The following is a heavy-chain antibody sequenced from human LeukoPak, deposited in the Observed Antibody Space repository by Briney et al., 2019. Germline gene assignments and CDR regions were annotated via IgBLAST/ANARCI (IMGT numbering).Heavy chain of an antibody. Sequence: GGSLRLSCAASGFTFSSYGMHWVRHAPGKGLELVAFIRYDGSNKYYADSVKGRFTISRDNSKNTLYLQMNSLRAEDTAVYYCAKEEEAVAALPVYGMDVWGQGTTVTVSS. CDR2: IRYDGSNK. CDR1: GFTFSSYG. CDR3: AKEEEAVAALPVYGMDV. V-gene: IGHV3-30*02. D-gene: IGHD6-19*01. J-gene: IGHJ6*02.